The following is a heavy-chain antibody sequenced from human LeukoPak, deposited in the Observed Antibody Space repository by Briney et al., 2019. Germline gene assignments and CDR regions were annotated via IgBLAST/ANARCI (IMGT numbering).Heavy chain of an antibody. V-gene: IGHV1-2*02. CDR2: INPNSGGT. Sequence: ASVKVSCKASGYTFSGYYMYWVRQAPGQGLEWMGWINPNSGGTNYAQKFRGRVTVTRYTSISTAYMELSRLTSDDTAVYYCARSRSGYYDSPFDPWGQGTLVTVSS. CDR1: GYTFSGYY. CDR3: ARSRSGYYDSPFDP. J-gene: IGHJ5*02. D-gene: IGHD3-22*01.